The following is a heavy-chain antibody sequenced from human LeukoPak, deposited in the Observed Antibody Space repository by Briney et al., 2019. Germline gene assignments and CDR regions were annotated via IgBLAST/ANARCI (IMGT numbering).Heavy chain of an antibody. CDR2: IIPIFGTA. Sequence: EASLKVSCKASGGTFSSYAISWVRQAPGQGLEWMGGIIPIFGTANYAQKFQGRVTITTDESTSTAYMELSSLRPEDTAVYYCARVARRRDGYNQFDWFDPWGQGTPVTVSS. D-gene: IGHD5-24*01. CDR3: ARVARRRDGYNQFDWFDP. J-gene: IGHJ5*02. CDR1: GGTFSSYA. V-gene: IGHV1-69*05.